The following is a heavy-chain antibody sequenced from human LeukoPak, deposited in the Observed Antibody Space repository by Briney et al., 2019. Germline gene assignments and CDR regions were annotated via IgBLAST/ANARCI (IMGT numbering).Heavy chain of an antibody. J-gene: IGHJ5*02. V-gene: IGHV3-53*01. D-gene: IGHD3-3*01. Sequence: GGSLRLSCAASGFIVSTTYMSWVRQAPGKGLEWVSVIYSGGSTYYADSVKGRFTISRDNSKNTLYLQMNSLRAEDTAVYYCAKVQQYDFWSGYSRWFDPWGQGTLVTVSS. CDR3: AKVQQYDFWSGYSRWFDP. CDR2: IYSGGST. CDR1: GFIVSTTY.